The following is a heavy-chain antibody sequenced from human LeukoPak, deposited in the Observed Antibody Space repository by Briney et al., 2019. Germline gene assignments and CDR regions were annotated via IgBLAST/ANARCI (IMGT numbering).Heavy chain of an antibody. CDR2: ISGSGGST. J-gene: IGHJ6*03. CDR1: GFTVSSYA. D-gene: IGHD3-16*01. Sequence: HPGGSLRLSWVASGFTVSSYAMSWVRQAPGKGLEWVSAISGSGGSTYNADSVKGRFTISRDNSKNTLYLQMNSLRAEDTAVYYCAKHSSTRGENNYYMDVWGKGTTVTVSS. V-gene: IGHV3-23*01. CDR3: AKHSSTRGENNYYMDV.